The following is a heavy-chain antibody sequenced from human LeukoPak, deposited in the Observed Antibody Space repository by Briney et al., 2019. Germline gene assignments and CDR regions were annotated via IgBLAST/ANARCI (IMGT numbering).Heavy chain of an antibody. Sequence: GGSLRLSCAASGFTFSNYGMHWVRQAPGKGLEWVAVIWYDGSNKYYVDSVKGRFTISRDNSKNTLYLQINSLRAEDTAVYYCARSGSSSWYPPDYWGQGTLVTVSS. CDR3: ARSGSSSWYPPDY. CDR2: IWYDGSNK. J-gene: IGHJ4*02. D-gene: IGHD6-13*01. CDR1: GFTFSNYG. V-gene: IGHV3-33*01.